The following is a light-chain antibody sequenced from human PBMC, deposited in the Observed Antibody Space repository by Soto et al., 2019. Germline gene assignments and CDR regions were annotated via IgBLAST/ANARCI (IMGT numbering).Light chain of an antibody. CDR1: SSNIGNNY. J-gene: IGLJ3*02. CDR3: GTWDSRLSGWV. CDR2: DNN. Sequence: QSVLTQPPSVSAAPGQTVTISCSGSSSNIGNNYVSWYQQLPGTAPKLLIYDNNKRPSGIPDRFSGSKSGTSATLGITGLQTGDEADYYCGTWDSRLSGWVFGGGTKVTVL. V-gene: IGLV1-51*01.